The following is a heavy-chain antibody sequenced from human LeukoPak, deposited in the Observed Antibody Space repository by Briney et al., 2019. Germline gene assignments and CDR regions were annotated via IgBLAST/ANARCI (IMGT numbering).Heavy chain of an antibody. J-gene: IGHJ3*02. Sequence: PGGSLRLSCAASGFTFSSYSMNWVRQAPGKGLEWVSSISSSSSYIYYADSVKGRFTISRDNAKNSLYLQMNSLRAEDTAVYYCARTFGKIVVVLTRAFDIWGQGTMVTVSS. D-gene: IGHD3-22*01. CDR1: GFTFSSYS. CDR2: ISSSSSYI. V-gene: IGHV3-21*01. CDR3: ARTFGKIVVVLTRAFDI.